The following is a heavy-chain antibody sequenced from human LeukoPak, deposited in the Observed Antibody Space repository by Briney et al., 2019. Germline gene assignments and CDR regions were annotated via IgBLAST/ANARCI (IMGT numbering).Heavy chain of an antibody. D-gene: IGHD3-3*01. V-gene: IGHV3-48*03. CDR1: GFAFSSYE. CDR3: ARDLWNFWSGFDY. Sequence: GGSLRLSCAASGFAFSSYEMTWVRQAPGKGLEWVSYISSSGSTIYYADSVKGRFTISRDNAKNSLYLQMNSLRAEDTAVYYCARDLWNFWSGFDYWGQGTLVTVSS. J-gene: IGHJ4*02. CDR2: ISSSGSTI.